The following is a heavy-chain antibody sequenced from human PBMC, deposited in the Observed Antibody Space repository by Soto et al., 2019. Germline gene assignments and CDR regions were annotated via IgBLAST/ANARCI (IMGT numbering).Heavy chain of an antibody. Sequence: EVQLLESGGGLVQPGGSLRLSCAASGFIFRSYGMSWVRQAPGKGLEWVSAISGSGDSPYYADSVKGRFTFSRDNSKNTLYLQMTSLRAEDTAVYYCAKATWGYWYFDLWGRGTLVTVSS. V-gene: IGHV3-23*01. D-gene: IGHD7-27*01. CDR3: AKATWGYWYFDL. CDR2: ISGSGDSP. CDR1: GFIFRSYG. J-gene: IGHJ2*01.